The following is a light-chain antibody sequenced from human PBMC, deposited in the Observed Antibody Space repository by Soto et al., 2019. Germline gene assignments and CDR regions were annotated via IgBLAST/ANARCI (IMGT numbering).Light chain of an antibody. CDR1: SSDIGSYDH. J-gene: IGLJ1*01. CDR3: SSYTSSRTLV. Sequence: QSALTQPASVSGSPGQSITISCSGTSSDIGSYDHVAWYQQFPGKSPKLIIYAVSDRPSGVSDRFSGSKSGISASLTISGLQTDDEADYYCSSYTSSRTLVFGTGTKVTVL. V-gene: IGLV2-14*03. CDR2: AVS.